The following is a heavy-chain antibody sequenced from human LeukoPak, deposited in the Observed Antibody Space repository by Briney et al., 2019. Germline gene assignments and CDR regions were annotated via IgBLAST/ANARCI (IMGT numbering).Heavy chain of an antibody. CDR3: ARTMTTMTTHGELDF. V-gene: IGHV1-18*01. Sequence: ASVKVSCKTSGYTFSNYVLTWVRQAPGQGLERMGRISTYTGDSNYAQKFHDRITMTTDTSTSTAYMELRNLSSDDTAVYYCARTMTTMTTHGELDFWGQGTLVTVSS. CDR2: ISTYTGDS. CDR1: GYTFSNYV. D-gene: IGHD4-17*01. J-gene: IGHJ4*02.